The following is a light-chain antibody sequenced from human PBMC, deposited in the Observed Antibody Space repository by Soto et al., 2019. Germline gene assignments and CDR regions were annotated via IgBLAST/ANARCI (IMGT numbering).Light chain of an antibody. J-gene: IGKJ1*01. Sequence: DIQMTRSPSTRSASVVDIVTSTCRASQTINSWLAWYQQKPGKAPKVLIFDASSLKTGVPSRFSGSGSGTEFTLTISNLQPDDFATYYCQQYDSYSSGPFGQGTKVDI. V-gene: IGKV1-5*01. CDR1: QTINSW. CDR2: DAS. CDR3: QQYDSYSSGP.